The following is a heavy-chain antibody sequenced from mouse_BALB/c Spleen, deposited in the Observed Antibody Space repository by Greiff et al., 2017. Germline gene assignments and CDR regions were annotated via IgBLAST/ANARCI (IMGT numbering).Heavy chain of an antibody. CDR1: GFTFTDYY. J-gene: IGHJ4*01. Sequence: DVMLVESGGGLVQPGGSLRLSCATSGFTFTDYYMSWVRQPPGKALEWLGFIRNKANGYTTEYSASVKGRFTISRDNSQSILYLQMNTLRAEDRATYYCARLYRYDYAMDYWGQGTSVTVSS. V-gene: IGHV7-3*02. CDR3: ARLYRYDYAMDY. CDR2: IRNKANGYTT. D-gene: IGHD2-14*01.